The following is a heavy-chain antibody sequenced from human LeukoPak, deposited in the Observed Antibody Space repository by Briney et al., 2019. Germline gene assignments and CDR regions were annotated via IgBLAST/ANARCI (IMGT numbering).Heavy chain of an antibody. CDR1: GGSISSGSYY. D-gene: IGHD3-3*01. Sequence: SQTLSLTCTVSGGSISSGSYYWSWIRQPAGKGLEWIGRIYTSGSTNYNPSLKSRVTISVDTSKNQFSLKLSSVTAADTAVYYCARSLSNYDFWSGYLYSFDNWGQGTLVTVSS. V-gene: IGHV4-61*02. J-gene: IGHJ4*02. CDR3: ARSLSNYDFWSGYLYSFDN. CDR2: IYTSGST.